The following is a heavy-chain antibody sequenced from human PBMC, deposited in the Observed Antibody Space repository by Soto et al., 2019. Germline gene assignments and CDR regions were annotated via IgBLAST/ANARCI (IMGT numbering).Heavy chain of an antibody. J-gene: IGHJ4*02. CDR3: ARGVWFGELYPSSFDY. V-gene: IGHV3-33*01. D-gene: IGHD3-10*01. CDR1: GFTCRNYG. Sequence: QVQLVESGGGVVQPGRSLRLSCAASGFTCRNYGMHWVRQAPGKGLEWVAVIWYDGSNKYYADYVKGRFTISRDNSKNTLYLQMNSLRAEDTAVYYCARGVWFGELYPSSFDYWGQGTLVSVSP. CDR2: IWYDGSNK.